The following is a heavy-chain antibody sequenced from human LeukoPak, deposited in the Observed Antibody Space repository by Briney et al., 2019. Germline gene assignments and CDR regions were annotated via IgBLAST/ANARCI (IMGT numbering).Heavy chain of an antibody. CDR3: AKVSDDILTGYLMDGCFDY. CDR2: ISSSSSYI. Sequence: GGSLRLSCAASGFTFSSYSMNWVRQAPGKGLEWVSSISSSSSYIYYADSVKGRFTISRDNAKNSLYLQMNSLRAEDTAVYYCAKVSDDILTGYLMDGCFDYWGQGTLVTVSS. CDR1: GFTFSSYS. D-gene: IGHD3-9*01. V-gene: IGHV3-21*04. J-gene: IGHJ4*02.